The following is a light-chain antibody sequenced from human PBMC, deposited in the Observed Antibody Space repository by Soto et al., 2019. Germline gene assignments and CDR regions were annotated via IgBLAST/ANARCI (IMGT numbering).Light chain of an antibody. CDR3: QQSYSKLWT. Sequence: IQMTQSPSSLSASAGDRVTISCRASQSISSYLDWYQQKPGKAPKLLIYAASSWQSGVPSRFSGRGSGTDFTLTINTLQCEDFADYFCQQSYSKLWTFGQGTKVDIK. J-gene: IGKJ1*01. V-gene: IGKV1-39*01. CDR1: QSISSY. CDR2: AAS.